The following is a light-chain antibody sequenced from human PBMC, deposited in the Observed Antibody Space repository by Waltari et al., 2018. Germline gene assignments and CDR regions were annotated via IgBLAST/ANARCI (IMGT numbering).Light chain of an antibody. CDR2: AAS. J-gene: IGKJ2*01. CDR1: QNIRTY. CDR3: QQTVTTPPEFT. V-gene: IGKV1-39*01. Sequence: DIQMTQSPSSLSASVGDTVTISCRASQNIRTYLNWYQQKPGGAPRILIYAASSLHRGVPSRCSGSGSGTEFTLTISSLQPEDFATYYCQQTVTTPPEFTFGLGTKLQIK.